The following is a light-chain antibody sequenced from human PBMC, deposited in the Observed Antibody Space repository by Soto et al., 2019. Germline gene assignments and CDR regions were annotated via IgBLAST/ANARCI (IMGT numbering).Light chain of an antibody. J-gene: IGKJ4*01. CDR1: QSVSSN. Sequence: EIVLTQSPGTLSLSPGERATLSCRASQSVSSNLAWYQQKPGQAPRLLIYGASTRATGIPARFSGSGSGTEFTLTLSSLRSEDSAVYYCQQYGSSPLTFGGGTKVDIK. CDR3: QQYGSSPLT. V-gene: IGKV3-15*01. CDR2: GAS.